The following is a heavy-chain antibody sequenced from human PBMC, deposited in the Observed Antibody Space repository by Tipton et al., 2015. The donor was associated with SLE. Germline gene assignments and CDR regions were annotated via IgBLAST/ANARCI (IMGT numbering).Heavy chain of an antibody. J-gene: IGHJ4*02. CDR3: ARVRVVVVAPHFDY. V-gene: IGHV4-39*07. CDR1: GGSISSSSYY. D-gene: IGHD2-15*01. CDR2: IYYSGST. Sequence: TLSLTCTVSGGSISSSSYYWGWIRQPPGKGLEWIGSIYYSGSTYYNPSLKSRVTISVDTSKNQFSLKLSSVTAADTAVYYCARVRVVVVAPHFDYWGQGTLVTVSS.